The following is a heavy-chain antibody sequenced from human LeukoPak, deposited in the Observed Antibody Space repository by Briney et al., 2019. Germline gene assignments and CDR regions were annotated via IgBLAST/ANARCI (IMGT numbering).Heavy chain of an antibody. V-gene: IGHV4-59*01. CDR3: ARSRKFRDWFDP. CDR1: GGSISSYY. J-gene: IGHJ5*02. Sequence: PSETLSLTCIVSGGSISSYYWSWIRQPPGKRLEWIGYIYYSGSTNYNPSLKSRVTISVDTSKNQFSLKLSSVTAADTAVYYCARSRKFRDWFDPWGQGTLVTVSS. CDR2: IYYSGST.